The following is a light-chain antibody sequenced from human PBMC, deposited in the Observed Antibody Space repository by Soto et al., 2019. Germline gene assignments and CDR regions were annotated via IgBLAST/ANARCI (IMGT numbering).Light chain of an antibody. CDR3: QQHGSSPRT. Sequence: EIVLTQSPGALSLSPGERATLSCGASQSVSSSYLAWYQQKPGQAPRLLIYGASTRATGIPDRFSGSGSRTDFTLTISRPEPEDYAVYYCQQHGSSPRTFGQGTKGEIK. CDR1: QSVSSSY. J-gene: IGKJ1*01. V-gene: IGKV3-20*01. CDR2: GAS.